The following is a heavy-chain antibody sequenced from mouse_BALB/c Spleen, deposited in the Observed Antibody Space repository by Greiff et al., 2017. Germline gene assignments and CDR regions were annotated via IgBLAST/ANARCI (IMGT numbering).Heavy chain of an antibody. CDR3: TGGSIFLDY. V-gene: IGHV6-3*03. CDR2: IRLKSDNYAT. Sequence: EVKLMESGGGLVQPGGSMKLSCVASGFTFSSYWMSWVRQSPEKGLEWVAEIRLKSDNYATHYAESVKGKFTISRDDSKSRLYLQMNSLRAEDTGIYYCTGGSIFLDYWGQGTTLTVSS. CDR1: GFTFSSYW. D-gene: IGHD1-1*01. J-gene: IGHJ2*01.